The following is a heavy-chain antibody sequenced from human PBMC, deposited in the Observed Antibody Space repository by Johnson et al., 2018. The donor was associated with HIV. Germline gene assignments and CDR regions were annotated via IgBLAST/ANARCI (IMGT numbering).Heavy chain of an antibody. D-gene: IGHD6-6*01. J-gene: IGHJ3*02. CDR2: ISWNSGSI. CDR1: GFTFDDYA. Sequence: VQLVESGGGLVQPGRSLRLSCAASGFTFDDYAMHWVRQAPGKGLEWVSGISWNSGSIGYADSVKGRFTISRDNAKNSLYLQMNSLRGEDTALYYCARVAQSIAARPEAFDIWGQGTMVTVSS. CDR3: ARVAQSIAARPEAFDI. V-gene: IGHV3-9*01.